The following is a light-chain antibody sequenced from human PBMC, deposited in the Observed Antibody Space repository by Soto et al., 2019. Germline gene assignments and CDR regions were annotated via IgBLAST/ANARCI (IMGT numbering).Light chain of an antibody. CDR3: CSYSESSYV. V-gene: IGLV2-11*01. CDR2: DVS. J-gene: IGLJ1*01. Sequence: QSALTQPRSVSGSPGQSVTISCTGSSSDVGGYNHVSWYQQHPGKAPKVIIYDVSQRPSGVPDRFSGSKSGNTASLTISGLHAEDEADYHCCSYSESSYVFGSGTKLTVL. CDR1: SSDVGGYNH.